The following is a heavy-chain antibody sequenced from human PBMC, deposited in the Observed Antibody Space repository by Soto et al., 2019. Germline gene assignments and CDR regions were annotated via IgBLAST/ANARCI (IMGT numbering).Heavy chain of an antibody. Sequence: QVQLQQWGAGLLKPSETLSLTCAVYGGSFSGYYWSWIRQPPGKGLEWIGEINHSGSTNYNPSLKSRVTISVDTSKNQFSLKLSSVTAADTAVYYCARGRVSPTIRNYMDVWGKGTTVTVSS. CDR3: ARGRVSPTIRNYMDV. J-gene: IGHJ6*03. V-gene: IGHV4-34*01. D-gene: IGHD3-9*01. CDR2: INHSGST. CDR1: GGSFSGYY.